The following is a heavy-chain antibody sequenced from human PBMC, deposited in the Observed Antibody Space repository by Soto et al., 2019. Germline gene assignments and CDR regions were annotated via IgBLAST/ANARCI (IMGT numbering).Heavy chain of an antibody. CDR2: IDPSDSQT. Sequence: GEFLKISCKGSGYSFAGYWITWVRQKPGKGLGWMGRIDPSDSQTYYSPSFRGHVTTTDTKSITAVFLQWSGLRASNTAMYYCARQIYDSDTCSNFQDYFDSWGQGTPVTVSS. CDR3: ARQIYDSDTCSNFQDYFDS. V-gene: IGHV5-10-1*01. CDR1: GYSFAGYW. J-gene: IGHJ4*02. D-gene: IGHD3-22*01.